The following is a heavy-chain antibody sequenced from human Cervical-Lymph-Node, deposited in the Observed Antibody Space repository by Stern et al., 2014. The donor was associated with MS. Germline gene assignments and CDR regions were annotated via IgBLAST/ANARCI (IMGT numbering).Heavy chain of an antibody. J-gene: IGHJ3*02. Sequence: VQLVQSGAEVKKPGASVKVSCKASGYTFTSYDINWVRQATGQGLEWMGWMNPNSGNTGYAQKFQGRVTMTRHTSISTAYMELSSLRSEDTAVYYCARGAPRYDFWSGYYPDDAFDIWGQGTMVTVSS. D-gene: IGHD3-3*01. V-gene: IGHV1-8*01. CDR1: GYTFTSYD. CDR3: ARGAPRYDFWSGYYPDDAFDI. CDR2: MNPNSGNT.